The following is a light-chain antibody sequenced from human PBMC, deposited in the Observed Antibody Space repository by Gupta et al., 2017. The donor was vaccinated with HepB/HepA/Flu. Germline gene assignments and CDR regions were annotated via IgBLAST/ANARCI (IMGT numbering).Light chain of an antibody. CDR3: QSADSSGTYVV. V-gene: IGLV3-25*03. Sequence: SYELTQPPSVSVSRGQTPRITCSGDALPKQYAYWYQQKPGQAPVLVIYKDSERPSGIPERFSGSSSGTTVTLTISGVQAEDEADYYCQSADSSGTYVVFGGGTKLTVL. J-gene: IGLJ2*01. CDR1: ALPKQY. CDR2: KDS.